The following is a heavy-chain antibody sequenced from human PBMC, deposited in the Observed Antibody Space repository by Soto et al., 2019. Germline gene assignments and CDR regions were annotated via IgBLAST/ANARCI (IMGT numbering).Heavy chain of an antibody. CDR1: GFTFSSYA. D-gene: IGHD6-19*01. CDR2: ISGSGGST. CDR3: AKAAGLVRTPNWFDP. J-gene: IGHJ5*02. V-gene: IGHV3-23*01. Sequence: PGGSLRLSCAASGFTFSSYAMSWVRQAPGKGLEWVSAISGSGGSTYYAGSVKGRFTISRDNSKNTLYLQMNSLKAEDTAVYYCAKAAGLVRTPNWFDPWGQGTLVTVSS.